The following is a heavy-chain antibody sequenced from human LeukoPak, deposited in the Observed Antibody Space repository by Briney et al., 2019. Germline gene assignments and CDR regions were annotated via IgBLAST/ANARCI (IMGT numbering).Heavy chain of an antibody. V-gene: IGHV3-9*01. CDR2: IDNNGGTT. Sequence: PGRSLRLSCAASGFIFDDYAMHWVRQAPGKGLEWVSGIDNNGGTTYYADPVKGRFTVSRDNGKNSLSLQMDSLRAEDTAVYYCAGGGYVAFWGQGTLVTVSS. CDR1: GFIFDDYA. J-gene: IGHJ4*02. D-gene: IGHD5-12*01. CDR3: AGGGYVAF.